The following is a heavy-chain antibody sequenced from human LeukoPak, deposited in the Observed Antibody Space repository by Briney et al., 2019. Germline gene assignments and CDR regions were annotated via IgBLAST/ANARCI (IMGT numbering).Heavy chain of an antibody. CDR1: GYTFTSYG. CDR3: AREAQQLVTIYLDY. V-gene: IGHV1-18*01. D-gene: IGHD6-13*01. CDR2: ISAYNGNS. Sequence: ASVKVSCKASGYTFTSYGISWVRQAPEQGLELMGWISAYNGNSYYAQKLQGRVTMTTDTSTSTAYMELRSLRSDDTAVYYCAREAQQLVTIYLDYWGQGTLVTVSS. J-gene: IGHJ4*02.